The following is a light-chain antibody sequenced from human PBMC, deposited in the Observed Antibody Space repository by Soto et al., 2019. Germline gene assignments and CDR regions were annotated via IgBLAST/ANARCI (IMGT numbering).Light chain of an antibody. Sequence: EIVLTQSPATLSLSPGERATLSCRASQSVSSYLAWYQQKPGQAPRLFIYDVSSRATGVPPRFSGSGSGTDLTFSISRREPEDCAFYCCLQRSTWYTFGPGTKLES. J-gene: IGKJ2*01. CDR1: QSVSSY. V-gene: IGKV3-11*01. CDR2: DVS. CDR3: LQRSTWYT.